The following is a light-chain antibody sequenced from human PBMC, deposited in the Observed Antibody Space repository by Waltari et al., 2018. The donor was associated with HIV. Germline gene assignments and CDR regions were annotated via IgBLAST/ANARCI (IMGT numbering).Light chain of an antibody. V-gene: IGLV2-8*01. Sequence: QSALTQPPSASGSPGQSVTISCTGTSSDIGGYTSLSWYQQHPGKAPKLMSLEVNKRPAGGPDRFAGAKSGNTASLTVSGLQAEDESVDYCSSYAGSNSLVFGGGTKLTVI. J-gene: IGLJ2*01. CDR3: SSYAGSNSLV. CDR1: SSDIGGYTS. CDR2: EVN.